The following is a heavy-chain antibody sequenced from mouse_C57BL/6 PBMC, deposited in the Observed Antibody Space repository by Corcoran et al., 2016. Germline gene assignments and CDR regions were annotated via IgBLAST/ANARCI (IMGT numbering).Heavy chain of an antibody. CDR3: ARSIYYGSSLLWYVDV. D-gene: IGHD1-1*01. CDR1: GYTFTDYY. V-gene: IGHV1-19*01. J-gene: IGHJ1*03. Sequence: EVQLQQSGPVLVKPGASVKMSCKASGYTFTDYYRKWVKQSHGKSLEWIGVINPYNGGTSYNQKFKGKDTLTVDKSSSTAYLELNSLTSEDSTVYYCARSIYYGSSLLWYVDVWGTGTTVTVSS. CDR2: INPYNGGT.